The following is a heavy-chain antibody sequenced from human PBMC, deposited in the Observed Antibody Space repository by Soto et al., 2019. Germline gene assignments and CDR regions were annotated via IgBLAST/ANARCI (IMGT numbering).Heavy chain of an antibody. J-gene: IGHJ4*02. V-gene: IGHV4-34*01. D-gene: IGHD5-12*01. CDR1: GGSFIGYY. CDR3: ASNKREMATIDY. CDR2: INHSGST. Sequence: SETLSLTCAVYGGSFIGYYWIFIRHPPGKWLEWIVEINHSGSTNYNPSLKSRVTISVDTSKNQFSLKLSSVTAADTAVYYCASNKREMATIDYWGQGTLVTVSS.